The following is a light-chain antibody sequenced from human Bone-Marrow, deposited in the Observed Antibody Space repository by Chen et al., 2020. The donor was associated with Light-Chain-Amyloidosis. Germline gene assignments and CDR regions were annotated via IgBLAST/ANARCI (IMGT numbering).Light chain of an antibody. V-gene: IGLV3-21*02. CDR3: QVWDRSSDRPV. Sequence: SYLLTQPSSASVAPGQRATTAGGGNNIGSTSVHWYQQTPGQAPLLVVYDDSDRPSGIPERLSGSNSGNTATLTISRVEAGDEADYYCQVWDRSSDRPVFGGGTKLTVL. CDR2: DDS. J-gene: IGLJ3*02. CDR1: NIGSTS.